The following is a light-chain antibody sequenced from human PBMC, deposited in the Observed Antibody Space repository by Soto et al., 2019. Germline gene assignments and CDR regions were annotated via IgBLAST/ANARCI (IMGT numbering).Light chain of an antibody. J-gene: IGKJ4*01. Sequence: EIVLTQSPGTLSLSPGERATLSCRASQSVGRNYLAWYQQKPGQAPRLLIHGASTRATGIPDRFSGSESGTEFTLTISRLEPEDFAVYYCQQYATSPLTFGGGTKVETK. CDR3: QQYATSPLT. CDR2: GAS. CDR1: QSVGRNY. V-gene: IGKV3-20*01.